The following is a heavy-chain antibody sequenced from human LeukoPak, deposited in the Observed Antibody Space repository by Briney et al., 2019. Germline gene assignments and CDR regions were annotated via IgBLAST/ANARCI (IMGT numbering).Heavy chain of an antibody. Sequence: ASVKVSCKASRGTFSSYAISWVPQAPGPRLEWMGRIIPIFGTANYAQKFQGRVTITTDESPSTAYMELSSLRSEDTAVYYCARAHHYDILTGYYPSDYWGQGTLVTVSS. J-gene: IGHJ4*02. V-gene: IGHV1-69*05. CDR2: IIPIFGTA. CDR3: ARAHHYDILTGYYPSDY. D-gene: IGHD3-9*01. CDR1: RGTFSSYA.